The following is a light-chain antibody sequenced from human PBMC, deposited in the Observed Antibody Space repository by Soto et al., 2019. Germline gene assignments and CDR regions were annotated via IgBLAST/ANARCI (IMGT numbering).Light chain of an antibody. V-gene: IGKV1-6*01. CDR1: QGITND. J-gene: IGKJ1*01. CDR2: AAS. Sequence: AIEVTQYPSSLSASVADRVSITWLASQGITNDLGWYQQKPGTAPKLLIYAASSLQSGVPSRFSGSGSGTDFTLTISSLQPEDFATYYCPQDYNYPWTSGKRTKADIK. CDR3: PQDYNYPWT.